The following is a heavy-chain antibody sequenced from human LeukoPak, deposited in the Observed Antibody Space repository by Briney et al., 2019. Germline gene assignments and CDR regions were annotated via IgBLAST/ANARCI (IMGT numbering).Heavy chain of an antibody. CDR3: AKDHPRYSSSWPGWFDP. V-gene: IGHV3-30*02. D-gene: IGHD6-13*01. CDR1: GFTFSSYG. CDR2: IRYDGSNK. J-gene: IGHJ5*02. Sequence: PGGSLRLSCAASGFTFSSYGMHWVRQAPGKGLEWVAFIRYDGSNKYYADSVKGRFTISRDNSKNTLYLQMNSLRAEDTAVYYCAKDHPRYSSSWPGWFDPWGQGTLVTVSS.